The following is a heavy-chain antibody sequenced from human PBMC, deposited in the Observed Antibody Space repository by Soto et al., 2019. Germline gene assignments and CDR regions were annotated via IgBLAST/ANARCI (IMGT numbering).Heavy chain of an antibody. D-gene: IGHD3-16*02. CDR3: ARCIRGYDYVWGSYRYDAFDI. CDR1: GGSISSYY. V-gene: IGHV4-59*01. J-gene: IGHJ3*02. CDR2: IYYSGST. Sequence: ETLSLTCTVSGGSISSYYWSWIRQPPGKGLEWIGYIYYSGSTNYNPSLKSRVTISVDTSKNQFSLKLSSVTAADTAVYYCARCIRGYDYVWGSYRYDAFDIWGQGTMVTVSS.